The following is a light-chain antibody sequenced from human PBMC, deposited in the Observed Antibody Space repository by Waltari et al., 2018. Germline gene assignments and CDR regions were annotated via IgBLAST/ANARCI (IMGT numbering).Light chain of an antibody. J-gene: IGKJ2*01. V-gene: IGKV1-9*01. CDR1: QAIGSY. CDR2: AAS. Sequence: DFHLTQSPSFLSASVGDRVIITCRASQAIGSYLAWYQQKPGKVPKLLISAASTLQSGVPSRFSGSGSGTEFTLTISSLQPEDLATYYCQRLNSYPFFGQGTKLEI. CDR3: QRLNSYPF.